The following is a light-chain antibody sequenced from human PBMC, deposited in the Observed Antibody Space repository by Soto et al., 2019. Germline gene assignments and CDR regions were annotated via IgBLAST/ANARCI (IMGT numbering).Light chain of an antibody. V-gene: IGLV2-14*01. CDR3: SSYTSSSTQV. Sequence: QSVLTQPASVSGSPGQSITISCTGTSSDVGGYNYVSWYQQHPGKAPKLMIYDVSNRPSGVSNRFSGSKSGDTASLTISGLQAEDEADYYCSSYTSSSTQVFGT. CDR2: DVS. CDR1: SSDVGGYNY. J-gene: IGLJ1*01.